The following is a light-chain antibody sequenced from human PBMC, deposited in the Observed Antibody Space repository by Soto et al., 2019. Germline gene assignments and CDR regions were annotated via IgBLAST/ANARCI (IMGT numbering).Light chain of an antibody. Sequence: DIHMTQSPSSLSASVGDRVTITCRASQSIGRFLNWHQQKPGKAPNVLINVASTLRSGVPSRFSGSGSGTDFHLTINSLQPEDFATYFCQQSFTTPLTFGGGTKVDI. CDR1: QSIGRF. J-gene: IGKJ4*01. CDR2: VAS. V-gene: IGKV1-39*01. CDR3: QQSFTTPLT.